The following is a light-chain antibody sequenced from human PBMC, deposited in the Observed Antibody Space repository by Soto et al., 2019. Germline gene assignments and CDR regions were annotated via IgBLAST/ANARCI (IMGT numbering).Light chain of an antibody. J-gene: IGKJ1*01. CDR2: GAS. Sequence: EIVLTQSPGTLSLSPGERATLSCRASQSVSSSYLAWYQQKPGQAPRLLIYGASSRATGIPDRFSGSGSGXDFTXTXSRLEPEDFAVYYCHQYGSSPWT. V-gene: IGKV3-20*01. CDR3: HQYGSSPWT. CDR1: QSVSSSY.